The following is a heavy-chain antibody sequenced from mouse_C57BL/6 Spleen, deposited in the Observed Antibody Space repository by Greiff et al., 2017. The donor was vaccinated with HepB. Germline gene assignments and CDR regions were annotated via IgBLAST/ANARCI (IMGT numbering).Heavy chain of an antibody. Sequence: VQLQQPGAELVKPGASVKLSCKASGYTFTSYWMHWVKQRPGQGLEWIGMIHPNSGSTNYNEKFKSKATLTVDKSSSTAYMQLSSLTSEDSAVYYCARPGTTVVANFDYWGQGTTLTVSS. CDR2: IHPNSGST. J-gene: IGHJ2*01. CDR1: GYTFTSYW. V-gene: IGHV1-64*01. CDR3: ARPGTTVVANFDY. D-gene: IGHD1-1*01.